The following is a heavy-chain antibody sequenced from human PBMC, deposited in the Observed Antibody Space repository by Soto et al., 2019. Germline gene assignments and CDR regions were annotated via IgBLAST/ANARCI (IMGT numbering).Heavy chain of an antibody. D-gene: IGHD3-3*01. CDR3: ARGITIFGVVSYYFDY. V-gene: IGHV4-30-4*01. Sequence: SETLSLTCTVSGGSISSGDYYWSWIRQPPGKGLEWIGYIYYSGSTYYNPSLKSRVTISVDTSKNQFSLKLSSVTAADTAVYYCARGITIFGVVSYYFDYWGQGTLVTVSS. J-gene: IGHJ4*02. CDR2: IYYSGST. CDR1: GGSISSGDYY.